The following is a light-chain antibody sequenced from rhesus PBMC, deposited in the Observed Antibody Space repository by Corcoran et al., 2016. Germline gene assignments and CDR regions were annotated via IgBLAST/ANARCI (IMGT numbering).Light chain of an antibody. J-gene: IGLJ1*01. CDR1: SNNVGNQG. Sequence: QAGLTQPPSVSKDLRQTSTLTCTGNSNNVGNQGAAWLQQHQGHPPKLLSYRNNNRPSGISERFSASRAGNTASLTITGLQPEDEADYYCSAWDSSLSAYIFGAGTRLTVL. V-gene: IGLV10-114*01. CDR2: RNN. CDR3: SAWDSSLSAYI.